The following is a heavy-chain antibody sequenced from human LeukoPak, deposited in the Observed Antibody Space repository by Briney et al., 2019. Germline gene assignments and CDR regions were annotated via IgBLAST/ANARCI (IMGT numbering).Heavy chain of an antibody. CDR2: ISGSSGLT. CDR3: ARRGESASYGDYRFDY. Sequence: PGGSLRLSCAASGFTFSNYAMSWVRQAPGRGLEWVSAISGSSGLTYYADSVKGRFTISRDNSKNTLFLQMNSLRAEYTAVYYCARRGESASYGDYRFDYWGQGTLVTVSS. D-gene: IGHD4-17*01. CDR1: GFTFSNYA. V-gene: IGHV3-23*01. J-gene: IGHJ4*02.